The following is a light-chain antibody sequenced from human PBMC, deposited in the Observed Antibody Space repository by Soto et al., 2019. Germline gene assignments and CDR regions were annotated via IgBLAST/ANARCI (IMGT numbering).Light chain of an antibody. CDR3: NSYTRSTTLV. J-gene: IGLJ3*02. CDR2: EVT. Sequence: QSALTQPASVSGSPGQSITISCTGTSSDVGGYNYVSWYQQHPGKTPKLIIYEVTNRPSGVSNRFSGSKSGNTASLTISGLQAEDEADYYCNSYTRSTTLVFGGWTKLTVL. CDR1: SSDVGGYNY. V-gene: IGLV2-14*01.